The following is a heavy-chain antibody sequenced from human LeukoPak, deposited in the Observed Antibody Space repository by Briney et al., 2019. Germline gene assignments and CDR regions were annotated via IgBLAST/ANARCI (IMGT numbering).Heavy chain of an antibody. CDR1: GGSISSYY. CDR2: IYTSGST. V-gene: IGHV4-4*07. CDR3: ARGIAARPFDY. J-gene: IGHJ4*02. D-gene: IGHD6-6*01. Sequence: SETLSLTCTVSGGSISSYYWSWVRQPAGKGLEWIGRIYTSGSTNYNPSLKSRVTMSVDTSKNQFSLKLSSVTAADTAVYFCARGIAARPFDYWGQGTLVTVSS.